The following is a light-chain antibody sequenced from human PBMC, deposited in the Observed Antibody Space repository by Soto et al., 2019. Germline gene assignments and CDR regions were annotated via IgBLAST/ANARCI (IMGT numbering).Light chain of an antibody. Sequence: QLVLTQPPSASGTPGQRVTISCSGSNSNTGSNYVYWYQQLPGTAPKLLIYSNNQRPSGVPDRFSGSKSGTSASLAISGLRSEDEADYYCAVWDDSLSGWVFGGGTKLTVL. J-gene: IGLJ3*02. CDR2: SNN. CDR3: AVWDDSLSGWV. V-gene: IGLV1-47*02. CDR1: NSNTGSNY.